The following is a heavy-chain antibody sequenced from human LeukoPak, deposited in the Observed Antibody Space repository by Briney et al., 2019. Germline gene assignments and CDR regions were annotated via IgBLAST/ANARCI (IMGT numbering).Heavy chain of an antibody. V-gene: IGHV1-46*02. D-gene: IGHD6-6*01. CDR3: ARYSSSSLGAGGFDY. Sequence: ASVKVSCKASGYTFNSYYMLWVRQAPGQGLEWMGIINPSGGSTSYAQKFQGRVTMTRDTSTSTVYMELSSLRSEDTAVYYCARYSSSSLGAGGFDYWGQGTLVTVSS. J-gene: IGHJ4*02. CDR1: GYTFNSYY. CDR2: INPSGGST.